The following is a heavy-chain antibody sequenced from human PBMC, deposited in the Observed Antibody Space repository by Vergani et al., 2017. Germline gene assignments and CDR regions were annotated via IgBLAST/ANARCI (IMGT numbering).Heavy chain of an antibody. Sequence: QVQLVESGGGVVQPGRSLRLSCAASGFTFSSYGMHWVRQAPGKGLEWVAVIWYDGSNKYYADSVKGRFTISRDNSKNTLYLQMNSLRAEDTAVYYCAKDYGSGSPLDYWGQGTLVTVSS. J-gene: IGHJ4*02. CDR3: AKDYGSGSPLDY. V-gene: IGHV3-33*06. D-gene: IGHD3-10*01. CDR1: GFTFSSYG. CDR2: IWYDGSNK.